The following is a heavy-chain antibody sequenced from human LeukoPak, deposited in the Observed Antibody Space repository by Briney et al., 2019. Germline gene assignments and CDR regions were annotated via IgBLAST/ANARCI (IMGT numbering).Heavy chain of an antibody. V-gene: IGHV3-33*01. J-gene: IGHJ4*02. CDR3: ARAVGPFDY. CDR1: GFTFSTYG. CDR2: IWYDGSNK. Sequence: AGRSLRLSCAASGFTFSTYGMHWVRQAPDKGLEWVAVIWYDGSNKYYADSVKGRFTISRDNSENTLYLQMNSLRAEDTAVYYCARAVGPFDYWGPGTVVTVSS. D-gene: IGHD4-23*01.